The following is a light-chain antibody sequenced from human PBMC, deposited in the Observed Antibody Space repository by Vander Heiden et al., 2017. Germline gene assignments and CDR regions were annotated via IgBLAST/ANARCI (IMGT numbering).Light chain of an antibody. CDR1: HSIDSW. J-gene: IGKJ2*01. CDR3: QQYNTYSYP. Sequence: DIQMTQSPSTLSASIGDRVTITCRASHSIDSWLAWYQHKPGKAPKLLIYKASILESGVPSRFSGSGSGTEFTLTISSLQPDDFATYYCQQYNTYSYPFGQGTKLEIK. CDR2: KAS. V-gene: IGKV1-5*03.